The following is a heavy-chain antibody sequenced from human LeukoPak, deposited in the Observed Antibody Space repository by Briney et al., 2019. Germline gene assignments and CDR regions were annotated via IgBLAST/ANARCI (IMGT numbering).Heavy chain of an antibody. CDR2: ISWNSGSI. V-gene: IGHV3-9*01. D-gene: IGHD3-10*01. CDR3: ARTTMVFDY. Sequence: GGSLRLSCAASGFTFDDYAMHWVRQAPGKGLEWVSGISWNSGSIGYADSAKGRFTISRDNAKNSLYLQMNSLRAEDTAVYYCARTTMVFDYWGQGTLVTVSS. CDR1: GFTFDDYA. J-gene: IGHJ4*02.